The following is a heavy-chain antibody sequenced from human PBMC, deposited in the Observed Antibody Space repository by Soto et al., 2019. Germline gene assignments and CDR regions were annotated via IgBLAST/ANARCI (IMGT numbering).Heavy chain of an antibody. Sequence: QVQLVQSGAEEKKPGASVKVSCKASGYTFTNNYVVWVRQAPGQGLEWVGIINPSGGNTIYAQKFHDRVTMNSYTSTSTIYIEQSSLRSEDTAVFYCARIYGTYYDILTGLWGAHFDYWGQGTQVTVSS. D-gene: IGHD3-9*01. CDR2: INPSGGNT. J-gene: IGHJ4*02. V-gene: IGHV1-46*03. CDR1: GYTFTNNY. CDR3: ARIYGTYYDILTGLWGAHFDY.